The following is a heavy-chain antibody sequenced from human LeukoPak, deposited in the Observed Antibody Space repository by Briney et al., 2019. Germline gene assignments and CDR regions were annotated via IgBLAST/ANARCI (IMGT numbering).Heavy chain of an antibody. CDR3: ARAARMRVVEIDY. Sequence: GGSLRLSCAASGFTFSSYWMSWVRQAPGKGLEWVANIKQDGSEKYYVDSVKGRFTISRDNAKNSLYLQMNSLRAEDTAVYYCARAARMRVVEIDYWGQGTLVTVSS. J-gene: IGHJ4*02. CDR1: GFTFSSYW. V-gene: IGHV3-7*01. D-gene: IGHD3-22*01. CDR2: IKQDGSEK.